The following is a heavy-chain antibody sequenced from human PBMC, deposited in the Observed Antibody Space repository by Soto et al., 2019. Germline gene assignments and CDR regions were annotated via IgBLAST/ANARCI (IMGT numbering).Heavy chain of an antibody. Sequence: EVQLVESGGGLVQPGGSLRLSCAASGFTFSSYWMHWVRQVPGKGLVWVSRINSDGSTTTYADSVKGRFTISRDNAKNTLHLQMNSLRVEDTAVYYCARAPVGHFDYWGQGTQVTVSS. CDR2: INSDGSTT. J-gene: IGHJ4*02. CDR1: GFTFSSYW. CDR3: ARAPVGHFDY. V-gene: IGHV3-74*01.